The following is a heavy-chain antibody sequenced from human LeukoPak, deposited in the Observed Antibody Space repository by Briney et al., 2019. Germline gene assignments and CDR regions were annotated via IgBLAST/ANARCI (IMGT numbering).Heavy chain of an antibody. V-gene: IGHV4-34*01. J-gene: IGHJ4*02. CDR3: ARSLMYYYDSSGYYYGYFDY. CDR2: INHSGST. Sequence: SETLSLTCTVSGGSISSYYWSWIRQPAGKGLEWIGEINHSGSTNYNPSLKSRVTISVDTSKNQFSLKLSSVTAADTAVYYCARSLMYYYDSSGYYYGYFDYWGQGTLVTVSS. D-gene: IGHD3-22*01. CDR1: GGSISSYY.